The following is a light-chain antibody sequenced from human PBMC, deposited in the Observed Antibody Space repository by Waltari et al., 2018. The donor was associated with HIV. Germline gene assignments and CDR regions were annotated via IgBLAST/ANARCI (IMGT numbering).Light chain of an antibody. V-gene: IGLV2-14*01. CDR2: EVN. CDR1: DFGGYNH. J-gene: IGLJ3*02. CDR3: TSYSYSHHFA. Sequence: QSALTQPASVSGSPGQSITISCTGDFGGYNHVSWYQQYPGKAPKLMIYEVNNRPSGISSRFSASKSGNTASLSISGLQLEDEGDYYCTSYSYSHHFAFGGGTTLTVL.